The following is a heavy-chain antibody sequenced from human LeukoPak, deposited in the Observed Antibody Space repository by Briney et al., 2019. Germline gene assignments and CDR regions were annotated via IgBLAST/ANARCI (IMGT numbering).Heavy chain of an antibody. Sequence: SVKVSCKASGGSSRKFGINWVRQAPGQGLEWMGGFIPVFATTKIAQKFQGRMTFNADESTDTTYMELSGLTSEDTAVYYCARVRRDAVVVTATPGSCYFDYWGQGTLVIVS. D-gene: IGHD2-21*02. CDR2: FIPVFATT. V-gene: IGHV1-69*13. CDR3: ARVRRDAVVVTATPGSCYFDY. CDR1: GGSSRKFG. J-gene: IGHJ4*02.